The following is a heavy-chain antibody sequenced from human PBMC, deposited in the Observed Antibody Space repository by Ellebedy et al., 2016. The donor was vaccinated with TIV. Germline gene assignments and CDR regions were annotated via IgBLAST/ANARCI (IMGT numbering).Heavy chain of an antibody. CDR3: ATDLTMVRGVGD. Sequence: ASVKVSCXVSGYTLTELSMHWVRQAPGKGLEWMGGFDPEDGEAIYAQKFQGRVTMTEDTSTDTAYMELSSLRSEDTAVYYCATDLTMVRGVGDWGQGTLVTVSS. D-gene: IGHD3-10*01. CDR1: GYTLTELS. CDR2: FDPEDGEA. V-gene: IGHV1-24*01. J-gene: IGHJ4*02.